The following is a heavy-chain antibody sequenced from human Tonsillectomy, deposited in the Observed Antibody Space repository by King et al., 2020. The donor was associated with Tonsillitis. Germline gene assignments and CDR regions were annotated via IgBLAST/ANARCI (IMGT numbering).Heavy chain of an antibody. CDR2: IYYSGGT. J-gene: IGHJ4*02. D-gene: IGHD2-2*01. Sequence: QLQESGPGLVKPSQTLSLTCSVSGGSISSGGYYWSWIRQHPGKGLEWIGYIYYSGGTYSNPSLKSRFTMSVDTSKNQFSLGLTSLPAADTAVYFCASYHCSGTTCYWGYWGQGTLVTVSS. V-gene: IGHV4-31*03. CDR3: ASYHCSGTTCYWGY. CDR1: GGSISSGGYY.